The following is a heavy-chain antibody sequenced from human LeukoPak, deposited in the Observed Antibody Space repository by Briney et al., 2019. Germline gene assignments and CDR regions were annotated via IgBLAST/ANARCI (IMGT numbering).Heavy chain of an antibody. D-gene: IGHD3-16*02. CDR2: IIPIFGTA. CDR3: ARSHYDYVWGSYLAY. CDR1: GGTFSGYA. J-gene: IGHJ4*02. Sequence: SVKVSCKASGGTFSGYAISWVRQAPGQGLEWMGGIIPIFGTANYAQKFQGRVTITADESTSTAYMELSSLRSEDTAVYYCARSHYDYVWGSYLAYWGQGTLVTVSS. V-gene: IGHV1-69*13.